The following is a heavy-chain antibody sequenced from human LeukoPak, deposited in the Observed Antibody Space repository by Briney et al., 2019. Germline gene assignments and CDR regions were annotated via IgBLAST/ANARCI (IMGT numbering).Heavy chain of an antibody. CDR3: ARAQRRLGTPTTDYFHAMDV. CDR1: GGAFSSHI. D-gene: IGHD6-25*01. Sequence: ASVKVSCKASGGAFSSHITSWVRQAPGQGLEWMGRIVPILNETNYAQKFQGRVTITADKSTSTAYMELSSLKYEDTAIYYCARAQRRLGTPTTDYFHAMDVWGQGTTVIVSS. J-gene: IGHJ6*02. CDR2: IVPILNET. V-gene: IGHV1-69*08.